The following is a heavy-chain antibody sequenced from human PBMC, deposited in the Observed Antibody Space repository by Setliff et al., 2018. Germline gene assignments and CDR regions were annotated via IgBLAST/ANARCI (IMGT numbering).Heavy chain of an antibody. Sequence: ASVKVSCKASGYTFTSYGISWVRQAPGQGLEWMGWISAYNGNTNYAQKLQGRVTMTTDTSTSTAYMELRSLRSEDTAVYYCARRRGYCSGGSCSDGWVNWFDPWGQGPLVTFSS. CDR1: GYTFTSYG. D-gene: IGHD2-15*01. CDR3: ARRRGYCSGGSCSDGWVNWFDP. V-gene: IGHV1-18*01. CDR2: ISAYNGNT. J-gene: IGHJ5*02.